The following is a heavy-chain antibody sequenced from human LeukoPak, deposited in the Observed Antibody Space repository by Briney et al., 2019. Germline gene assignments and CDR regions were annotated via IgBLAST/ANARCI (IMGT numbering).Heavy chain of an antibody. V-gene: IGHV3-7*03. J-gene: IGHJ6*02. CDR1: QFTFSSYW. CDR2: IKQDGSEK. CDR3: ARGGGLDV. Sequence: PGGSLRLSCVASQFTFSSYWMSWVRQAPGKGLEWVANIKQDGSEKYYVDSVKGRFTISRDNAKNSLYLQMSNLRAEDTAVYFCARGGGLDVWGQGATVTVSS. D-gene: IGHD3-16*01.